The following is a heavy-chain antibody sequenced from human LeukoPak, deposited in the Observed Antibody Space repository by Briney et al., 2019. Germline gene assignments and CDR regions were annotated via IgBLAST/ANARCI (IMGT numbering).Heavy chain of an antibody. D-gene: IGHD6-19*01. CDR2: ISSSSSYI. V-gene: IGHV3-21*01. CDR1: GFTVSSNY. Sequence: GGSLRLSCAASGFTVSSNYMSWVRQAPGKGLEWVSSISSSSSYIYYADSVKGRFTISRDNAKNSLYLQMNSLRAEDTAVYYCARDREYSSGWYDYWGQGTLVTVSS. CDR3: ARDREYSSGWYDY. J-gene: IGHJ4*02.